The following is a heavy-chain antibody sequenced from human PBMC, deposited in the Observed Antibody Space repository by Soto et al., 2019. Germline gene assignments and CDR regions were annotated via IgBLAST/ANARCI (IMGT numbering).Heavy chain of an antibody. CDR3: ARGPGYRGPYFDY. J-gene: IGHJ4*02. CDR2: INHSGST. D-gene: IGHD3-10*01. Sequence: SETLSLTCAVYGGSFSGYYWSWIRQPPGKGLEWIGEINHSGSTNYNPSLKSRVTISVDTSKNQFYLKLSSVTAADTAVYYCARGPGYRGPYFDYWGQGTLVTVS. V-gene: IGHV4-34*01. CDR1: GGSFSGYY.